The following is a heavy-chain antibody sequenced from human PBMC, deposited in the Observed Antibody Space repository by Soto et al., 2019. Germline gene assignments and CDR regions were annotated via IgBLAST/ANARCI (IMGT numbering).Heavy chain of an antibody. CDR2: ISHDGSEK. CDR3: AKAREVTLVRISLAQ. D-gene: IGHD3-10*01. Sequence: GGSLRLSCGASGFSFSKYGMHWVRQAPGEGLEWLSLISHDGSEKWYAESVKGRFTISRDNSKNTLYLQMNSLRGDDTAVYYCAKAREVTLVRISLAQWGQGTLVTVSS. V-gene: IGHV3-30*18. J-gene: IGHJ4*02. CDR1: GFSFSKYG.